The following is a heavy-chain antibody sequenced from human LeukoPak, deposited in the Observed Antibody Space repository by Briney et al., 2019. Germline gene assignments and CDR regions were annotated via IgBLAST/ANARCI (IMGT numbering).Heavy chain of an antibody. CDR1: GFTFSSYW. J-gene: IGHJ3*02. Sequence: GGSLRLSCAASGFTFSSYWMSWVRQAPGKGLEWVANIKQDGSEKYYVDSVKGRFTISRDNAKNSLYLQMNSLRAEDTAVYYCARHLPEFNYDFSSAPHAFDISRPGTMLTVSS. D-gene: IGHD3-3*01. V-gene: IGHV3-7*01. CDR2: IKQDGSEK. CDR3: ARHLPEFNYDFSSAPHAFDI.